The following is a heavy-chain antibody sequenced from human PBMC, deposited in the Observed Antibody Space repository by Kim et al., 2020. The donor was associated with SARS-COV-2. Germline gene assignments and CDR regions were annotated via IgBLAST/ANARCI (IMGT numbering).Heavy chain of an antibody. V-gene: IGHV3-15*01. CDR2: IKSKTEGATT. D-gene: IGHD2-8*01. CDR1: GFTFSHAW. J-gene: IGHJ4*02. Sequence: GESLRLSCAASGFTFSHAWMNWVRQAPGKGLEWVGHIKSKTEGATTDYAAPVKGRFTISRDDSKNTVFLQTNSLKPEDTAVYYCTTDVWVSLRSDYWGQGAPVIVSS. CDR3: TTDVWVSLRSDY.